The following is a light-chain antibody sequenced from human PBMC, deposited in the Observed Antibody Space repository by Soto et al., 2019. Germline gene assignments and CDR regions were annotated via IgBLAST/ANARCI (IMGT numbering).Light chain of an antibody. CDR3: QSYDSSLSVV. V-gene: IGLV1-40*01. Sequence: QSVLTQPPSVSGAPGQRVTISCTGSSSNIGAGYDVHWYQQLPGTAPKILIHVNSNRPSGVHDRFSGSKSGTSASLAITGLQAEDEADYYCQSYDSSLSVVFGGGTKLTVL. J-gene: IGLJ2*01. CDR2: VNS. CDR1: SSNIGAGYD.